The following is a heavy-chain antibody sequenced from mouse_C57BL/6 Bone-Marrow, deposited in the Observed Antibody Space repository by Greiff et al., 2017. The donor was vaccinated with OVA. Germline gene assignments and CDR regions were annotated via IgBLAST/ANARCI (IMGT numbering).Heavy chain of an antibody. V-gene: IGHV1-55*01. CDR3: AGYLYYCGSSPFAY. D-gene: IGHD1-1*01. CDR1: GYTFTSYW. Sequence: QVQLQQPGAELVKPGASVKMSCKASGYTFTSYWITWVKQRPGQGLEWIGDIYPGSGSTNYNEKFKSKATLTVDTSSSTAYMQLSSLTSEDSAVYYCAGYLYYCGSSPFAYWGQGTLVTVST. J-gene: IGHJ3*01. CDR2: IYPGSGST.